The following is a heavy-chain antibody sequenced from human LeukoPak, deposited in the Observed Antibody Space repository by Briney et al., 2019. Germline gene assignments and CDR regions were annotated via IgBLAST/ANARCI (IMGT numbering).Heavy chain of an antibody. V-gene: IGHV2-5*08. D-gene: IGHD3-3*01. CDR1: GGSISNYYW. CDR3: AHRGVGGYDFWSGYYMGAFDI. Sequence: TLSLTCTVSGGSISNYYWNWIRQPPGKALEWLALIYWDDDKRYSPSLKSRLTITKDTSKNQVVLTMTNMDPVDTATYYCAHRGVGGYDFWSGYYMGAFDIWGQGTMVTVSS. J-gene: IGHJ3*02. CDR2: IYWDDDK.